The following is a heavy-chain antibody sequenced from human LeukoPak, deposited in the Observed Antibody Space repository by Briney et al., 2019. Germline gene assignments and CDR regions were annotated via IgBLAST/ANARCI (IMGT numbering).Heavy chain of an antibody. CDR2: INHSGMT. CDR3: ASPGSDTSGGAFDI. J-gene: IGHJ3*02. D-gene: IGHD3-10*01. CDR1: GGSFSGYY. V-gene: IGHV4-34*01. Sequence: SETLSLTCAVYGGSFSGYYWSWIRQPPGKGLEWIGEINHSGMTNYSPSLKSRVTISVDASKNQFSLKLNSATAADTAVYYCASPGSDTSGGAFDIWGQGTMVTVSS.